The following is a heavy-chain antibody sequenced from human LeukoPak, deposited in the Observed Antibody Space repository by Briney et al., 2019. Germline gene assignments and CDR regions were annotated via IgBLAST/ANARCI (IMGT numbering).Heavy chain of an antibody. J-gene: IGHJ5*02. CDR2: ISGGGSST. V-gene: IGHV3-23*01. D-gene: IGHD3-22*01. Sequence: PGGSLRLSCTASGFRFSNYAMNWVRQAPGKGLEWVSVISGGGSSTNYADSVKGRFTISRENSKNTLYLQMNSLRAEDTAVYYCAHTDSYYFDSGMVSWGQGALVTASS. CDR3: AHTDSYYFDSGMVS. CDR1: GFRFSNYA.